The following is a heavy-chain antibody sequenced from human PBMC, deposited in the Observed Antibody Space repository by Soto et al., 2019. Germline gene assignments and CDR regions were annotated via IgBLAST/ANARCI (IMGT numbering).Heavy chain of an antibody. CDR3: ASSDIVVVPAAPGRHYYYYYGMDV. CDR1: GYSFTSYW. Sequence: GESLKISCKGSGYSFTSYWISWVRQMPGKGLEWMGRIDPSDSYTNYSPSFQGHVTISADKSISTAYLQWSSLKASDTAMYYCASSDIVVVPAAPGRHYYYYYGMDVWGQVTKVTFSS. D-gene: IGHD2-2*01. CDR2: IDPSDSYT. V-gene: IGHV5-10-1*01. J-gene: IGHJ6*02.